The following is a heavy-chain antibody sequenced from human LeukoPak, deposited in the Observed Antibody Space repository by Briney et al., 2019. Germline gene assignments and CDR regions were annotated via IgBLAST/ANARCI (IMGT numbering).Heavy chain of an antibody. CDR1: GFTLSSYS. D-gene: IGHD5-12*01. V-gene: IGHV3-21*01. CDR2: ISSSSSYI. CDR3: ARDIGGYGGFDY. J-gene: IGHJ4*02. Sequence: GGSLRLSCAASGFTLSSYSMNWVRQAPGKGLEWVSSISSSSSYIYYADSVKGRFTISRDNAKNSLYLQMNSLRAEDTAVYYCARDIGGYGGFDYWGQGTLVTVSS.